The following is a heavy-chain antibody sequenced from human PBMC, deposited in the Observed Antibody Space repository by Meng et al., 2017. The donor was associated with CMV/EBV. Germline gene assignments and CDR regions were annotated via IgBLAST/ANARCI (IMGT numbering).Heavy chain of an antibody. D-gene: IGHD6-13*01. CDR3: ARDLQLFRSSWHPVDI. V-gene: IGHV3-21*01. CDR2: ISSSSSYI. CDR1: GFTSSSYS. Sequence: GESLKISCAASGFTSSSYSMNWVRQAPGKGLEWVSSISSSSSYIYYADSVKGRFTISRDNAKNSLYLQMNSLRAEDTAVYYCARDLQLFRSSWHPVDIWGQGTMVTVSS. J-gene: IGHJ3*02.